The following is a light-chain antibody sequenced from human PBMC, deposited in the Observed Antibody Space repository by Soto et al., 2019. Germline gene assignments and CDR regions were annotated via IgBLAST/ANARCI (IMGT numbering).Light chain of an antibody. Sequence: QPASPSGSLWQSVTHPRAGPTRDVWSFHFVSWYQQHPDKAPQVLIYEVTKRPPGVSNRFSGSKSGNTASLTISGLQADDEADYYCCSDAGSSSYVFGTGTKVTVL. J-gene: IGLJ1*01. CDR3: CSDAGSSSYV. V-gene: IGLV2-23*02. CDR2: EVT. CDR1: TRDVWSFHF.